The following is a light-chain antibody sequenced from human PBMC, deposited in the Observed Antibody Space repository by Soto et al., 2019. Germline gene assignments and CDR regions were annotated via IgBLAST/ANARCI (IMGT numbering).Light chain of an antibody. V-gene: IGKV1-5*03. Sequence: DIQMTQSPSTLSGSVGDRVNITCRASQTISSWLALYQQKPVKAPKLLIDKASTLKSVVPSRFSGSGSGTECTLTISSLQPDDFATYYCKSYNRYSEAFGKGSKVEL. J-gene: IGKJ1*01. CDR2: KAS. CDR3: KSYNRYSEA. CDR1: QTISSW.